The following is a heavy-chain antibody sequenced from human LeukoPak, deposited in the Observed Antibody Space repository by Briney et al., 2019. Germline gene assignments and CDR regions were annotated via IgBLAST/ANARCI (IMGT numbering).Heavy chain of an antibody. CDR3: AREGYTSGWRFDY. CDR1: GYDFTKYV. CDR2: INLGNDNR. Sequence: ASVKVSCKASGYDFTKYVIHWVRQAPGQRLELMGWINLGNDNRKYSQDFKGRVTITRDTSASTVYMELSGLRSEDMAVYYCAREGYTSGWRFDYWGQGTLLTVSS. V-gene: IGHV1-3*03. D-gene: IGHD6-19*01. J-gene: IGHJ4*02.